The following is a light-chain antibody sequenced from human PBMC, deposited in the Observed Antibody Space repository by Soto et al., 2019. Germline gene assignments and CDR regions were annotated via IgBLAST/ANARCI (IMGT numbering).Light chain of an antibody. V-gene: IGLV2-8*01. CDR3: ISYIPSTTTHWV. CDR1: SSDVGGYEY. CDR2: EVI. Sequence: QSALTQPPSASGSPGQSVTISCTGSSSDVGGYEYVSWYQQHPGKAPKLIIYEVIKRPSGVPDRFSGSKSGNTASLTVSGLQAEDEADYYCISYIPSTTTHWVFGGGTKLTVL. J-gene: IGLJ3*02.